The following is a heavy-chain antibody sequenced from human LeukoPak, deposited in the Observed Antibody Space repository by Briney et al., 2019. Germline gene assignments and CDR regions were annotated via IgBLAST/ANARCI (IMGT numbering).Heavy chain of an antibody. CDR2: ILHDGSDK. D-gene: IGHD1-1*01. CDR1: GYTFSTYG. J-gene: IGHJ4*02. CDR3: ATSPWKLPYD. V-gene: IGHV3-30*02. Sequence: GGSLRLSCAASGYTFSTYGMHWVRQAPGKGLEWVAFILHDGSDKYYADSVKGRFTISRDNSKNTLYLQMSSLRSEDTAVYYCATSPWKLPYDLGEGSLVTVSS.